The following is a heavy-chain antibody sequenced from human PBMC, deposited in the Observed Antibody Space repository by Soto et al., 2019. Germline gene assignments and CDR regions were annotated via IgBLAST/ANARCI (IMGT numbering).Heavy chain of an antibody. D-gene: IGHD3-3*01. CDR2: IYYSGST. CDR3: ARGNDFWSGYYYFDY. Sequence: QVQLQESGPGLVKPSETLSLTCTVSGGSVSSGSYYWSWIRQPPGKGLEWIGYIYYSGSTNYNPSPKSRVTISVDTSKNQFSLKLSSVTAADTAVYYCARGNDFWSGYYYFDYWGQGTLVTVSS. CDR1: GGSVSSGSYY. J-gene: IGHJ4*02. V-gene: IGHV4-61*01.